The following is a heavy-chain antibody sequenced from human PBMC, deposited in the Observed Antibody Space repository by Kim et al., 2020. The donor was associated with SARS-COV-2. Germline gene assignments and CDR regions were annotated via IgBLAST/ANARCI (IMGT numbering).Heavy chain of an antibody. CDR2: IYYNGNT. CDR3: SSLSGGEFDP. CDR1: GVSVSSGSYY. D-gene: IGHD2-15*01. Sequence: SQTLSLTCSVSGVSVSSGSYYWSWIRQTPGKGLEWIGYIYYNGNTNYNPSLKSRVRISLDTSKNQFSLTLSSVTAADTALYYCSSLSGGEFDPWCQGTLVTVS. J-gene: IGHJ5*02. V-gene: IGHV4-61*01.